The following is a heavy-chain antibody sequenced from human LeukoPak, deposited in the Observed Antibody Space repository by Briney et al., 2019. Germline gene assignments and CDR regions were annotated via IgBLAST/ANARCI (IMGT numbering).Heavy chain of an antibody. Sequence: PTGGSLRLSCAASGFTFSSYAMSWVRQAPGKGLEWVSAISHTGSDTYYADSAKDRFSISRDNSKNTLYLQMNSLRAEDTALYYCAKRFYGSGSFYGDWGRGTLVTVSS. V-gene: IGHV3-23*01. CDR1: GFTFSSYA. CDR2: ISHTGSDT. CDR3: AKRFYGSGSFYGD. J-gene: IGHJ4*02. D-gene: IGHD3-10*01.